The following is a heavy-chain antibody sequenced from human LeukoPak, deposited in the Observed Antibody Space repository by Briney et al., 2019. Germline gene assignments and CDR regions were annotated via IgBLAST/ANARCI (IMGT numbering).Heavy chain of an antibody. V-gene: IGHV3-23*01. Sequence: GGSLRLSCAASGFTFSVAATTWVRQAPGKGLEWVSLIGASGESTYYADSVKGRFTISRDNSKNTLSLQMNSLRVEDTAMYFCAKDIQLSTWGLGTMVTVSS. CDR2: IGASGEST. J-gene: IGHJ3*01. CDR3: AKDIQLST. D-gene: IGHD5-24*01. CDR1: GFTFSVAA.